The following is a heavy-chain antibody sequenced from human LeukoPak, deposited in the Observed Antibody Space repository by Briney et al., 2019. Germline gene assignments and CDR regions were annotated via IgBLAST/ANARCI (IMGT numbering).Heavy chain of an antibody. CDR3: ARDRGERRFDY. Sequence: PSETLSLTCTVSGGSISSGSYYWSWIRQPAGKGLEWIGRIYTSGSTNYNPSLKSRVTISVDTSKNQFSLKLSSVTAADTAVYYCARDRGERRFDYWGQGTLVTVSS. D-gene: IGHD1-1*01. J-gene: IGHJ4*02. V-gene: IGHV4-61*02. CDR2: IYTSGST. CDR1: GGSISSGSYY.